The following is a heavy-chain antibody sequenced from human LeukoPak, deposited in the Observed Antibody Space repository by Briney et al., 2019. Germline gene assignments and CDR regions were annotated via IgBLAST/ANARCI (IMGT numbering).Heavy chain of an antibody. J-gene: IGHJ6*02. CDR3: VRAKRETSTRPWTSGMDV. CDR2: IGSAGDK. Sequence: GGSLRLSCAASGFTLSGYDIHWVRQAIGKGLDWVSGIGSAGDKYHAGSERGRFTISRENAENFVYLQMNGLRAEDTAIYYCVRAKRETSTRPWTSGMDVWGQGTTVTVSS. CDR1: GFTLSGYD. V-gene: IGHV3-13*01. D-gene: IGHD6-6*01.